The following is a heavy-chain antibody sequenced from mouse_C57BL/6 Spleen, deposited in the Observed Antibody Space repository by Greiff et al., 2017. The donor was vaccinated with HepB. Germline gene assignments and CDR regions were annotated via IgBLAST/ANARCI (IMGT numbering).Heavy chain of an antibody. D-gene: IGHD1-1*01. V-gene: IGHV1-82*01. J-gene: IGHJ3*01. CDR2: IYPGDGDT. CDR3: ARSGTTVVPY. CDR1: GYAFSSSW. Sequence: VQVVESGPELVKPGASVKISCKASGYAFSSSWMNWVKQRPGKGLEWIGRIYPGDGDTNYNGKFKGKATLTADKSSSTAYMQLSSLTSEDSAVYFCARSGTTVVPYWGQGTLVTVSA.